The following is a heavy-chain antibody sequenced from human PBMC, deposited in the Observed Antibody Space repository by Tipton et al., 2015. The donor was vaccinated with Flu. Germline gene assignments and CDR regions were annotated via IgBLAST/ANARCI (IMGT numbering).Heavy chain of an antibody. CDR3: ARAGTPYYYYGTDV. V-gene: IGHV1-69*09. CDR1: GGTFSSYA. D-gene: IGHD6-13*01. CDR2: IIPILGIA. J-gene: IGHJ6*02. Sequence: QLVQSGAEVKKPGSSVKVSCKASGGTFSSYAISWVRQAPGQGLEWMGRIIPILGIASYAQKFQGRVTITADKSTSTAYMELSSLRSEDTAVYYCARAGTPYYYYGTDVWGQGTTVTVSS.